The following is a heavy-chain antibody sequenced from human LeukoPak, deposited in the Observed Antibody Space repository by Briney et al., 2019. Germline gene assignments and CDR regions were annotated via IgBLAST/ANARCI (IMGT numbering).Heavy chain of an antibody. V-gene: IGHV1-8*01. CDR1: GYTFTSYD. D-gene: IGHD3-10*01. CDR2: VNPNSGNT. J-gene: IGHJ5*02. CDR3: ARGRMVRGVTWWFDP. Sequence: ASVKVSCKASGYTFTSYDINWVRQAPGQGLEWMGWVNPNSGNTGYAQKFQGRVTMTRNTSISTAHMELSSLRSEDTAVYYCARGRMVRGVTWWFDPWGQGTLVTVSS.